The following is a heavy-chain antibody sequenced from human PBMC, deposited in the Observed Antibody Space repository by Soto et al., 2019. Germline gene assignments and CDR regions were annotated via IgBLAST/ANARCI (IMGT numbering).Heavy chain of an antibody. V-gene: IGHV3-30-3*01. CDR1: GFTFSSYA. Sequence: VQLVESGGGVVQPGRSLRLSCAASGFTFSSYAMHWVRQAPGKGLEWVAVISYDGSNKYYADSVKGRFTISRDNSKNTLYLQMNSLRAEDTAVYYCARDVNYYGSGTLDYWGQGTLVTVSS. CDR3: ARDVNYYGSGTLDY. CDR2: ISYDGSNK. J-gene: IGHJ4*02. D-gene: IGHD3-10*01.